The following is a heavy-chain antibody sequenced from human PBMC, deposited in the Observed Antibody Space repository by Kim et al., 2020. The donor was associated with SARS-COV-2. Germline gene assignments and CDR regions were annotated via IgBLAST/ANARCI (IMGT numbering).Heavy chain of an antibody. CDR1: GFTFSDYF. V-gene: IGHV3-23*01. Sequence: GGSLRLSCVASGFTFSDYFMNWVRQVPGQGLVWIALISSDGTSTYYINSVKGRFTISRDNSRDTVYLQMNNLRVEDTAEYYCARYAARTCPLGCYGLYV. CDR2: ISSDGTST. CDR3: ARYAARTCPLGCYGLYV. D-gene: IGHD3-10*01. J-gene: IGHJ6*01.